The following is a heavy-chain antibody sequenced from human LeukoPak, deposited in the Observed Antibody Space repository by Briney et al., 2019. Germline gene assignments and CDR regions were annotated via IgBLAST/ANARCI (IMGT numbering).Heavy chain of an antibody. CDR1: GFTFSSYW. Sequence: PGGSLRLSCAASGFTFSSYWMSWVRQAPGKGLEWVANIKQDGSEKYYVDSVKGRFTISRDNAKNSLYLQMNSLRAEDTAVYYCARDFAEDFWSGYYGAFDIWGQGTMVTVSS. V-gene: IGHV3-7*01. J-gene: IGHJ3*02. CDR2: IKQDGSEK. D-gene: IGHD3-3*01. CDR3: ARDFAEDFWSGYYGAFDI.